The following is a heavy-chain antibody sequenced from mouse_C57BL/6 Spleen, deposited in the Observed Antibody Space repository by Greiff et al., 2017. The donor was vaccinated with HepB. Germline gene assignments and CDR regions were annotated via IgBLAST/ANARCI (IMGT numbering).Heavy chain of an antibody. CDR3: ARDLGGNYFDY. D-gene: IGHD1-1*01. Sequence: EVKVVESGGGLVKPGGSLKLSCAASGFTFSSYAMSWVRQTPEKRLEWVATISDGGSYTYYPDNVKGRFTISRDNAKNNLYLQMSHLKSEDTAMYYCARDLGGNYFDYWGQGTTLTVSS. J-gene: IGHJ2*01. V-gene: IGHV5-4*01. CDR2: ISDGGSYT. CDR1: GFTFSSYA.